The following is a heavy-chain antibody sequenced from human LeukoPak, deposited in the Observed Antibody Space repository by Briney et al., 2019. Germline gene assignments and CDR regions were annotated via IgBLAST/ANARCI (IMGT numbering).Heavy chain of an antibody. CDR1: GGSISSYY. CDR3: ARRVVVAATSWFDP. D-gene: IGHD2-15*01. CDR2: IYYSGST. Sequence: SETLSLTCTVSGGSISSYYWSWLRQPPGKGLEWVGYIYYSGSTNYNPSLKSRVTISVDTSKNQFSLKLSSVTAADTAVYYCARRVVVAATSWFDPWGQGTLVTVSS. V-gene: IGHV4-59*01. J-gene: IGHJ5*02.